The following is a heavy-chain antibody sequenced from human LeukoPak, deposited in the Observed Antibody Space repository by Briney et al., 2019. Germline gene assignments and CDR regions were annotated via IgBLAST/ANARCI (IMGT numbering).Heavy chain of an antibody. CDR3: AKGFPGRTSLVAATIHDAFDI. CDR2: IXWXSGSI. Sequence: SGXXXDDYXXXXXRXAPGXXXEWXSXIXWXSGSIGYADSVKGRFTISRDNAKNSLYLQMNSLRAEDMALYYCAKGFPGRTSLVAATIHDAFDIWGQGTMVTVSS. CDR1: GXXXDDYX. J-gene: IGHJ3*02. D-gene: IGHD2-15*01. V-gene: IGHV3-9*03.